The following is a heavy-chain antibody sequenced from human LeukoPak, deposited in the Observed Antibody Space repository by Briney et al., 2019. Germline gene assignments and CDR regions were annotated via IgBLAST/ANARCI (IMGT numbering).Heavy chain of an antibody. CDR2: LTDSGGTT. CDR1: GFTFSSYA. CDR3: AKKRDAFDI. Sequence: GGSLRLSCVASGFTFSSYAMGWVRQAPGKRPEWVSSLTDSGGTTYYVDSVTGRFTISRDNSKNTLYLHMNGLRAEDTAMYYCAKKRDAFDIWGQGTVVAVSS. V-gene: IGHV3-23*01. D-gene: IGHD5-24*01. J-gene: IGHJ3*02.